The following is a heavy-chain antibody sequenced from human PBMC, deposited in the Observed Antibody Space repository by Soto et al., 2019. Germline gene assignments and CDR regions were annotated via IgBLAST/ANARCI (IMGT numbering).Heavy chain of an antibody. CDR3: ARDHPWWSYGYLQPWYFDL. J-gene: IGHJ2*01. CDR2: INANSGGT. V-gene: IGHV1-2*02. CDR1: GYTFTGYD. D-gene: IGHD3-16*01. Sequence: QVQLVQSGAEVKKPGASVKVSCKASGYTFTGYDMHWVRQAPGQGLEWMGWINANSGGTNYAQKFQGRVTMTRGTTISTAYMEVSRLRGDGRAVYYCARDHPWWSYGYLQPWYFDLWGRGTLVTVSS.